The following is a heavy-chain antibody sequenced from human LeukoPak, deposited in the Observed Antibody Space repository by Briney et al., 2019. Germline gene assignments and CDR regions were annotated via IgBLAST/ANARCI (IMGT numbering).Heavy chain of an antibody. Sequence: SVKVSCKASGCTFTSSAMQWVRQARAQRLEWIGWIVVCSGNTNYVQKFQERVTITRDMSTSTAYMELSSLRSEDTAVYYCAAGGTWLLEDPTYYYYGMDVWGQGTTVTVSS. CDR2: IVVCSGNT. CDR3: AAGGTWLLEDPTYYYYGMDV. J-gene: IGHJ6*02. V-gene: IGHV1-58*02. D-gene: IGHD3-22*01. CDR1: GCTFTSSA.